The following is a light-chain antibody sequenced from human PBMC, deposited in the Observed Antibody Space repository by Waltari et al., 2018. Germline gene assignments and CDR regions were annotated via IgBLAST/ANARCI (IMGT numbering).Light chain of an antibody. J-gene: IGLJ2*01. V-gene: IGLV2-14*03. Sequence: QSALTQPASVSGSPGQSITISCTETSSGVGITNFVTWYQQHPGQAPKLLLYDVSKRPSVFSIRVSGSKAGSAASLTISGLQAEDEADYYCNSYTASNSLMLFGGGTKLTVL. CDR3: NSYTASNSLML. CDR1: SSGVGITNF. CDR2: DVS.